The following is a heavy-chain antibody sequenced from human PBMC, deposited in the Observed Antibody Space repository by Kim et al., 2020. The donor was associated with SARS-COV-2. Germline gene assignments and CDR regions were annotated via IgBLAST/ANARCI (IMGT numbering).Heavy chain of an antibody. D-gene: IGHD1-26*01. Sequence: GNTDYAAPVKGRFPISKDDSTNTLYLEMHSLKTEDTGVYYCTALKWELPTYWGQGTLVTVSS. CDR2: GNT. J-gene: IGHJ4*02. V-gene: IGHV3-15*01. CDR3: TALKWELPTY.